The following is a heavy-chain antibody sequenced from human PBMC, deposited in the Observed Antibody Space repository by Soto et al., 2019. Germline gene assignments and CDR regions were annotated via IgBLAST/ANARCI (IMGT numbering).Heavy chain of an antibody. CDR2: INHSGST. J-gene: IGHJ6*02. CDR3: ASNGSYYDFWSGYYLGGGMDV. V-gene: IGHV4-34*01. D-gene: IGHD3-3*01. Sequence: SETLSLTCAVYGGSFSGYYWSWIRQPPGKGLEWIGEINHSGSTNYNPSLKSRVTISVDTSKNQFSLKLSSVTAADTAVYYCASNGSYYDFWSGYYLGGGMDVWGQGNTVTVSS. CDR1: GGSFSGYY.